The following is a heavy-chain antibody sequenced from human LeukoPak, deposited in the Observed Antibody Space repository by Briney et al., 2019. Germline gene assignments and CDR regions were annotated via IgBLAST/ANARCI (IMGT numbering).Heavy chain of an antibody. D-gene: IGHD3-22*01. J-gene: IGHJ4*02. Sequence: WASVKVSCKASGYTFTSYGISWVRQAPGQGLEWMGWISAYNGNTNYAQKLQGRVTMTTDTSTSTAYMELRSLRSDDTAVYYCARGMYYYDSSGYCFDYWGQGTLVTVSS. CDR3: ARGMYYYDSSGYCFDY. CDR2: ISAYNGNT. CDR1: GYTFTSYG. V-gene: IGHV1-18*01.